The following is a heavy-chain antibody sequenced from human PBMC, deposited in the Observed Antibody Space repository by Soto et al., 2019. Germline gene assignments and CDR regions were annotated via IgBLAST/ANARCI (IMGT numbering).Heavy chain of an antibody. V-gene: IGHV5-51*01. CDR3: ARTYSSGFDY. Sequence: GESLKISCKGSGYSFTNHWIGWVRQMPGKGLEWMGIIYPRDSDTEYSPSFQGQVTISADKSISTAYLQWSSLKASDTAMYFCARTYSSGFDYWGQGTLVTVSS. D-gene: IGHD6-19*01. J-gene: IGHJ4*02. CDR1: GYSFTNHW. CDR2: IYPRDSDT.